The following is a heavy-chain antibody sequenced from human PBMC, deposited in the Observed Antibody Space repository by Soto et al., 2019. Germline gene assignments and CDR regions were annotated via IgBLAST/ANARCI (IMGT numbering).Heavy chain of an antibody. CDR1: GYTFTSYG. CDR3: ARESYRYGAYGMDV. CDR2: ISAYNGNT. V-gene: IGHV1-18*04. J-gene: IGHJ6*02. D-gene: IGHD5-18*01. Sequence: ASVKVSCKASGYTFTSYGISWVRQAPGQGLEWMGWISAYNGNTNYAQKPQGRVTMTTDTSTSTAYMELRSLRSDDTAVYYCARESYRYGAYGMDVWGQGTTVTVSS.